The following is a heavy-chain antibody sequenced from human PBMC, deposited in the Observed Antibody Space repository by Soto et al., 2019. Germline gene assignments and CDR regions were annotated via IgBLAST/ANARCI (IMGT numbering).Heavy chain of an antibody. V-gene: IGHV3-9*01. J-gene: IGHJ5*02. Sequence: GGSLRLSCAASGFTFDDYAMHWVRQAPGKGLEWVSGISWNSGSIGYADSVKGRFTISRDNSKNSLYLQMNSLRAEDTAVYYCARVGSAVAGIGSPWFDPWGQGTLVTVSS. CDR1: GFTFDDYA. CDR3: ARVGSAVAGIGSPWFDP. CDR2: ISWNSGSI. D-gene: IGHD6-19*01.